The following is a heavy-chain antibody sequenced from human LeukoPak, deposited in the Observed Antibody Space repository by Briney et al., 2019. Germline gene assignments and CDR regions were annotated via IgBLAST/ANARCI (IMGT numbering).Heavy chain of an antibody. CDR3: ARGVGGYSYGYFLRGYYYYMDV. D-gene: IGHD5-18*01. CDR2: MNPNSGNT. Sequence: GASVKVSCKASGYTFTSYDINWVRQATGQGLEWMGWMNPNSGNTGYAQKFQGRVTITRNTSISTAYMELSSLRSEDTAVYYCARGVGGYSYGYFLRGYYYYMDVWGKGTTVTVSS. J-gene: IGHJ6*03. V-gene: IGHV1-8*01. CDR1: GYTFTSYD.